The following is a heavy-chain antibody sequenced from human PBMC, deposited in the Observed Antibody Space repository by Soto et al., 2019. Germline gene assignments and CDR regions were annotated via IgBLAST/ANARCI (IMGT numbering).Heavy chain of an antibody. CDR2: IYYSGST. CDR1: GGSISSGGYY. D-gene: IGHD1-1*01. CDR3: AREDDGGNSLDV. J-gene: IGHJ6*02. Sequence: SETLSLTCTVSGGSISSGGYYWSWIRQHPGKGLEWIGYIYYSGSTYYNPSLKSRVTISVDTSKNQFSLHLTSVTAAVTAVYFCAREDDGGNSLDVWGQGTTVTVSS. V-gene: IGHV4-30-4*02.